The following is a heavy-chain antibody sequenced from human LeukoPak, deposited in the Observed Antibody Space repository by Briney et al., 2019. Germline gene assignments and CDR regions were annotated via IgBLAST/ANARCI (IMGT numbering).Heavy chain of an antibody. CDR3: ARHQFRRYYYESSGSAFGI. CDR1: GGSISSGGYS. D-gene: IGHD3-22*01. J-gene: IGHJ3*02. Sequence: SETLSLTCAVSGGSISSGGYSWSWIRHPPGKGLEWIGYIYHSGSTYYNPSLKSRVTISVDGSKNQFSLKLSSVTAADTAVYYCARHQFRRYYYESSGSAFGIWGQGTMVTVSS. V-gene: IGHV4-30-2*01. CDR2: IYHSGST.